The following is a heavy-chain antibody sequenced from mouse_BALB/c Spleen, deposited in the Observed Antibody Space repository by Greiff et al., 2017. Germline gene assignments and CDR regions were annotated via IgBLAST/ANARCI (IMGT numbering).Heavy chain of an antibody. J-gene: IGHJ4*01. D-gene: IGHD2-12*01. CDR1: GYTFTSYW. CDR3: ARPYERFYAMDY. CDR2: IYPGDGDT. V-gene: IGHV1-87*01. Sequence: QVQLKESGAELARPGASVKLSCKASGYTFTSYWMQWVKQRPGQGLEWIGAIYPGDGDTRYTQKFKGKATLTADKSSSTAYMQLSSLASEDSAVYYCARPYERFYAMDYWGQGTSVTVSS.